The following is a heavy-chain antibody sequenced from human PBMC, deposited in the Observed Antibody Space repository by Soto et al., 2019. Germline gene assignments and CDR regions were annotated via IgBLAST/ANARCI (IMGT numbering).Heavy chain of an antibody. CDR2: INPSGGST. V-gene: IGHV1-46*01. J-gene: IGHJ5*01. Sequence: QVQLVQSGAEVKKPGASVKLSCKSSEYTFTDYYIHWVRQAPGQGLEWMGLINPSGGSTSYPQKFQGRVTLTRYTSTSTVYMELSSLRSEDTAVYYCANAAYSTSWYDFWGQGTLVTVSS. D-gene: IGHD6-13*01. CDR3: ANAAYSTSWYDF. CDR1: EYTFTDYY.